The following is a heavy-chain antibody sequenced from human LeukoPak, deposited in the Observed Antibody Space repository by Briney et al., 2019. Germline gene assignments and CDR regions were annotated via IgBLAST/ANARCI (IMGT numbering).Heavy chain of an antibody. Sequence: KSSETLCLTCTVSGGSISSSSYYWGWIRQPPGKGLEWIGSIYYSGSTYYNPSLKSRVTISVDTSKNQFSLKLSSVTAADTAVYYCARHKQWLVGGPDYWGQGTLVTVSS. D-gene: IGHD6-19*01. CDR3: ARHKQWLVGGPDY. CDR1: GGSISSSSYY. J-gene: IGHJ4*02. CDR2: IYYSGST. V-gene: IGHV4-39*01.